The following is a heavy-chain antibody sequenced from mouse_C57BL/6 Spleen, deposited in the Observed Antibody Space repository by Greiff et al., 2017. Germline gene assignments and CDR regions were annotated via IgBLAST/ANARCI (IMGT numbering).Heavy chain of an antibody. CDR1: GYTFTSYW. J-gene: IGHJ2*01. Sequence: QVQLQQPGAELVKPGASVKLSCKASGYTFTSYWMHWVKQRPGQGLEWIGMIHPNSGSTNYNEKFKSKATLTVDKSSSTAYMQLSSLTAEDSAVYYCARGRRGYYFDYWGQGTTLTVSS. CDR3: ARGRRGYYFDY. V-gene: IGHV1-64*01. CDR2: IHPNSGST.